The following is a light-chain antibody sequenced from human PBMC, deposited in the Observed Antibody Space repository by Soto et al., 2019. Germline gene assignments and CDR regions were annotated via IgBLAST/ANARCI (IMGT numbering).Light chain of an antibody. Sequence: DIQLTQSPSFLSASVGDRVTITCRASQGISSYLAWYQQKPGKAPKLLIYAASTLQSWVPSRFSGSGSGTEFTLTISSLQPEDFATYYCQQLNSYHITFGQGTRLEIK. V-gene: IGKV1-9*01. J-gene: IGKJ5*01. CDR1: QGISSY. CDR2: AAS. CDR3: QQLNSYHIT.